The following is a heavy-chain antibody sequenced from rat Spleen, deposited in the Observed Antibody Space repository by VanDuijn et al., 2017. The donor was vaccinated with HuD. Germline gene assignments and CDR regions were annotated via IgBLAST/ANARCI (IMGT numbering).Heavy chain of an antibody. Sequence: EVQLLESGGGLVQPGRSMRLSCAASGFTFSNYYMAWVRQAPKKGLEWVAYIAYDGGTTYYRDPVKGRFTISRDNAKSTLYLQMDSLRSEDTATYYCTTDRPGGVMDAWGQGASLTVSS. V-gene: IGHV5-20*01. CDR3: TTDRPGGVMDA. D-gene: IGHD1-11*01. J-gene: IGHJ4*01. CDR1: GFTFSNYY. CDR2: IAYDGGTT.